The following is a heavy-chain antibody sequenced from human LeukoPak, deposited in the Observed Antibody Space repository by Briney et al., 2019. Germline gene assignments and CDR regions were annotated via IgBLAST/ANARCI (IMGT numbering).Heavy chain of an antibody. CDR3: ARDGFLDSGVFDP. J-gene: IGHJ5*02. D-gene: IGHD3/OR15-3a*01. V-gene: IGHV4-34*01. CDR2: INHSGST. CDR1: GGSFSGYY. Sequence: PSETLSLTCAVYGGSFSGYYWSWIRQPPGKGLEWIGEINHSGSTNYNPSLKSRVTISVDMSKNQFSLKLSSVTAADTAVYYCARDGFLDSGVFDPWGQGTLVTVSS.